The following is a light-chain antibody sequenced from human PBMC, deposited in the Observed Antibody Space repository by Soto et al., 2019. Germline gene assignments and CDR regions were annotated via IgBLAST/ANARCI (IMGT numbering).Light chain of an antibody. CDR2: DAS. J-gene: IGKJ4*01. Sequence: EIVLTQSPATLSLSPGERATLSCRASQSVSSYLAWYQQKPGQAPRLLIYDASNRATGIPARFSGSGSGTDFTLTIGSLEPEDFAVYYCKQRSNWPPLTFGGGTKVDIK. V-gene: IGKV3-11*01. CDR3: KQRSNWPPLT. CDR1: QSVSSY.